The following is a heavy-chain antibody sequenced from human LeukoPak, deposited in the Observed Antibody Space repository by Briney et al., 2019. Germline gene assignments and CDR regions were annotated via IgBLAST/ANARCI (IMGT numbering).Heavy chain of an antibody. CDR3: GKNRYSGSLSPFDI. CDR2: ISGSSSYI. CDR1: GFTVSSNY. D-gene: IGHD1-26*01. V-gene: IGHV3-21*04. Sequence: PGGSLRLSCAASGFTVSSNYMSWVRQAPGKGLEWVSSISGSSSYINYADSVKGRFTISRDNSKNTLYLQMNSLRAEDTAVYYCGKNRYSGSLSPFDIWGQGTMVTVSS. J-gene: IGHJ3*02.